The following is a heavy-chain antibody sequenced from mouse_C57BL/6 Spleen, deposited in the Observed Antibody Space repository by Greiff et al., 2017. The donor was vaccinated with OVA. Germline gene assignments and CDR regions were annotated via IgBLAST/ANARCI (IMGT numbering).Heavy chain of an antibody. CDR1: GFNIKNTY. V-gene: IGHV14-3*01. CDR3: ARDYYGSSPPYYAMDY. CDR2: IDPANGNT. J-gene: IGHJ4*01. Sequence: VQLQQSVAELVRPGASVKLSCTASGFNIKNTYMHWVKQRPEQGLEWIGRIDPANGNTKYAPKFQGKATITADTSSNTAYLQLSSLTSEDTAIYYCARDYYGSSPPYYAMDYWGQGTSVTVSS. D-gene: IGHD1-1*01.